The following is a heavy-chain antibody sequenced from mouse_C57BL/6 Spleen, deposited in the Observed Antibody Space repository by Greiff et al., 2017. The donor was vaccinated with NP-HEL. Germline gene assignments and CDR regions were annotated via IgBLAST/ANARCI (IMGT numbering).Heavy chain of an antibody. CDR3: ARSYGNPFYYAMDY. Sequence: EVQLQQSGPELVKPGASVKISCKASGYSFTDYNMNWVQQSNGKSLEWIGVINPNYGTTSYNQKFKGKATLTVDQSSSTAYMQLNSLTSEDSAVYYCARSYGNPFYYAMDYWGQGTSVTVSS. CDR1: GYSFTDYN. D-gene: IGHD2-1*01. J-gene: IGHJ4*01. CDR2: INPNYGTT. V-gene: IGHV1-39*01.